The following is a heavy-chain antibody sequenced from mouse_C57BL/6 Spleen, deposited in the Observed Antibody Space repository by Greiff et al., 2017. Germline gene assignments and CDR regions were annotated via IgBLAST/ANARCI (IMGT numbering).Heavy chain of an antibody. CDR2: IHPNSGST. V-gene: IGHV1-64*01. Sequence: QVQLQQSGAELVKPGASVTLSCKASGYTFTSYWMHWVKQRPGHGLEWIGMIHPNSGSTNYNEKFKSKATLTVDNSSSTAYMQLSSLTSADSAVYYCARDGRSGYVPDYWGQGTTLTVSS. CDR3: ARDGRSGYVPDY. D-gene: IGHD3-2*02. CDR1: GYTFTSYW. J-gene: IGHJ2*01.